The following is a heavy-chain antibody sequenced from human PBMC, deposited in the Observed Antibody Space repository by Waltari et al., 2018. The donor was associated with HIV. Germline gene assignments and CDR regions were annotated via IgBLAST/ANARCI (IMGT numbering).Heavy chain of an antibody. CDR3: IRDRVVAGTVY. V-gene: IGHV3-49*04. CDR2: IRSKAYGGTT. D-gene: IGHD6-19*01. J-gene: IGHJ4*02. Sequence: EVQLVESGGGLVQPGRSLRLSCTASGFTFGDHAMSWVRQAPGKGREWVGFIRSKAYGGTTEYAASVKGRFTISRDDSKSIAYLQMNSLKTEDTAVYYCIRDRVVAGTVYWGQGTLVTVSS. CDR1: GFTFGDHA.